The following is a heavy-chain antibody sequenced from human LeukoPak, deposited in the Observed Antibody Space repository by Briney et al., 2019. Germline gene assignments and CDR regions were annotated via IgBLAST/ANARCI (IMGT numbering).Heavy chain of an antibody. CDR1: GGSIDNYY. Sequence: SETLSLTCTVSGGSIDNYYWSWIRQPPGKGLEWIGRFHATGSTSYNPSLKSRVTISADTSETQFSLKVTSVTAADTAVYYCARDTGSFDLWGPGTLVTVSS. V-gene: IGHV4-4*07. CDR2: FHATGST. D-gene: IGHD1-26*01. CDR3: ARDTGSFDL. J-gene: IGHJ4*02.